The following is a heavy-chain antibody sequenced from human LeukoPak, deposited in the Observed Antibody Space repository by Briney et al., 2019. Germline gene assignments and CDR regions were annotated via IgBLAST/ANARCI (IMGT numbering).Heavy chain of an antibody. Sequence: SETLSLTFTVSGGSIRNYYWTWIRQPPGGGLEWSGYIYHSGSTKYNPSLKSRVTISVDTSKHQFSLRLRSVTAADAAVYFCARHGQAPDCTGGSCLDYWGQGTLVTVSS. CDR2: IYHSGST. J-gene: IGHJ4*02. D-gene: IGHD2-15*01. CDR1: GGSIRNYY. CDR3: ARHGQAPDCTGGSCLDY. V-gene: IGHV4-59*08.